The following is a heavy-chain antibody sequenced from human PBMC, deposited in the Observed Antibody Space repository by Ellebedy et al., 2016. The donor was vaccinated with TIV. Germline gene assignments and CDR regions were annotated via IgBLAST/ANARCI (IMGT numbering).Heavy chain of an antibody. J-gene: IGHJ4*02. CDR1: GGSISSGDYY. Sequence: SETLSLXCTVSGGSISSGDYYWSWIRQPPGKGLEWIGYIYYSGSTNYNPSLKSRVTISVDTSKNQFSLKLSSVTAADTAVYYCARGEYCGGDCYSSWDYWGQGTLVTVSS. CDR3: ARGEYCGGDCYSSWDY. V-gene: IGHV4-61*08. CDR2: IYYSGST. D-gene: IGHD2-21*02.